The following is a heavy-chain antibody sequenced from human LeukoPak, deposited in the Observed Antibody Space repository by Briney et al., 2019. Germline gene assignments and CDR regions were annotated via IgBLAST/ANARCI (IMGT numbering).Heavy chain of an antibody. CDR2: ISYSGTA. V-gene: IGHV4-59*01. J-gene: IGHJ6*02. CDR3: ARVLGAGLYYYGMDV. Sequence: PSETLSLTCTVSDASITNYYWSWTRQPPGKGLEWIGYISYSGTASYNPSLKSRVTISVDTSRNQFSLKLTSVTAADTAVYYCARVLGAGLYYYGMDVWGQGTTVTVSS. D-gene: IGHD1-26*01. CDR1: DASITNYY.